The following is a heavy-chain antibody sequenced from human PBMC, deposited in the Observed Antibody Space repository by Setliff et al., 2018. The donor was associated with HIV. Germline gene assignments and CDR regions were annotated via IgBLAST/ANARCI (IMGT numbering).Heavy chain of an antibody. J-gene: IGHJ3*02. D-gene: IGHD2-15*01. CDR2: IYIRGTT. V-gene: IGHV4-4*09. CDR1: GGSISTSY. CDR3: AREHCSGGSCHGFDI. Sequence: SETLSLTCTVSGGSISTSYWNWIRQPPGKGLEWIAYIYIRGTTNYNPSLKSRVTISLDTARNQFSLKLGSVTAADTAMYYCAREHCSGGSCHGFDIWGQGTMVTVSS.